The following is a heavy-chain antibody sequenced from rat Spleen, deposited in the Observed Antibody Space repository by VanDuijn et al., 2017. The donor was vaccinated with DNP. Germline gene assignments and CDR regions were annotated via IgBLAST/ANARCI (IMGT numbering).Heavy chain of an antibody. CDR1: VFTFSDYN. J-gene: IGHJ2*01. V-gene: IGHV5-7*01. CDR2: ISYDGCST. D-gene: IGHD1-10*01. CDR3: ITHNNYDC. Sequence: EVQLVESGGGLVQPGRSLKLSCAASVFTFSDYNMAWVRQAPKNGLEWVATISYDGCSTYFRDSVKGRFTIPRDNAKSTLYLQMDSLRSEDSATFYCITHNNYDCWGQGVMVTVSS.